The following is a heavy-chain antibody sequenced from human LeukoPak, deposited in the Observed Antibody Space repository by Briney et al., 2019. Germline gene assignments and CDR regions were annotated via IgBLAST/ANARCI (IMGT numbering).Heavy chain of an antibody. CDR1: GFTFSSYA. V-gene: IGHV3-23*01. D-gene: IGHD3-16*01. CDR2: ISGSGGST. Sequence: GGSLRLSCAASGFTFSSYAMSWVRQAPGKGLEWVSAISGSGGSTYYADSVKGRFTISRDNSKNTLYLQMNSLRAEDTAVYYCAKEGRIMITFGVQPADYWGQGTLVTVSS. CDR3: AKEGRIMITFGVQPADY. J-gene: IGHJ4*02.